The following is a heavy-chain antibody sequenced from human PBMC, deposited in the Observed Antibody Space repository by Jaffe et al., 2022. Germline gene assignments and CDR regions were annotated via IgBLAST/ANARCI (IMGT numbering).Heavy chain of an antibody. Sequence: EVQLVESGGGLVQPGRSLRLSCTASGFTFGDYAMSWFRQAPGKGLEWVGFIRSKAYGGTTEYAASVKGRFTISRDDSKSIAYLQMNSLKTEDTAVYYCTREGSRRGSWYFDYWGQGTLVTVSS. CDR1: GFTFGDYA. CDR3: TREGSRRGSWYFDY. J-gene: IGHJ4*02. D-gene: IGHD3-16*01. V-gene: IGHV3-49*03. CDR2: IRSKAYGGTT.